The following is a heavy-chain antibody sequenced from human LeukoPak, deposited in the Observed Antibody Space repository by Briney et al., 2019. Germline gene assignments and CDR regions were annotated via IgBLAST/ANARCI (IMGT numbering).Heavy chain of an antibody. CDR2: IYYSGST. CDR1: GGSISSYY. CDR3: ARHSDTSYFDY. Sequence: SETLSLTCTVSGGSISSYYWSWIRQPPGKGLEWIGYIYYSGSTNYNPSLKSRVTLSVDTSKNQFSLKLSSVTAADTAVYYCARHSDTSYFDYWGQGTLVTVSS. V-gene: IGHV4-59*08. D-gene: IGHD5-18*01. J-gene: IGHJ4*02.